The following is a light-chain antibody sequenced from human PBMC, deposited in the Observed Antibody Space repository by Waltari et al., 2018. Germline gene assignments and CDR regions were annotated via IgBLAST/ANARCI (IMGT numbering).Light chain of an antibody. Sequence: QSRLHSNGNNCLDWYLQKPGQSPQLLIYLGSNRASGGPDRFSGSGSGTDFTLKISRVEAEDVGVYDCMQSLQGLWTFGQGTRVEIK. CDR1: QSRLHSNGNNC. CDR3: MQSLQGLWT. CDR2: LGS. J-gene: IGKJ1*01. V-gene: IGKV2-28*01.